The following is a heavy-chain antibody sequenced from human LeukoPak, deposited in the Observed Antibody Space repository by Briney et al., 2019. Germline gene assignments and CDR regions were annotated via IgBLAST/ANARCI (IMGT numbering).Heavy chain of an antibody. J-gene: IGHJ4*02. CDR3: ARDRGDPGVDY. Sequence: RTSETLSLTCTVSGGSISSYYMNWVRQAPGKELEWVSVIYTGGGRYYADSVRGRFTISRDTSKNMVFLQMNSLRVEDTAVYYCARDRGDPGVDYWGQGTLVTVSS. V-gene: IGHV3-53*01. D-gene: IGHD2-21*02. CDR2: IYTGGGR. CDR1: GGSISSYY.